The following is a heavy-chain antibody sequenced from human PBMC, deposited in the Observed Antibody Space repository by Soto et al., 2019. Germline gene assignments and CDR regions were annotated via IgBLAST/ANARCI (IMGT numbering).Heavy chain of an antibody. CDR2: INHSGST. J-gene: IGHJ4*02. D-gene: IGHD1-26*01. Sequence: SETLSLTCAVYGGSFSGYYWSWIRQPPGKGLEWIGEINHSGSTNYNPSLKSRVTISVDTSKNQFSLKLSSVTAADTAVYYCARGRAGATVYFDYWGQGTLVTVSS. CDR1: GGSFSGYY. CDR3: ARGRAGATVYFDY. V-gene: IGHV4-34*01.